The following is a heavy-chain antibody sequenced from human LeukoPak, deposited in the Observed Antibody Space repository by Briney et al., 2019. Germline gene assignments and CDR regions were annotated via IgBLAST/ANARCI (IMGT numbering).Heavy chain of an antibody. Sequence: GRTLRLSCAASDFTFSNYAMHWVRQAPGKGLEWVTAISYDGSRKYYADSVKGRFAVSRDNSKNTLYLQMSSLIPEDTAVYSCARGLDHYFPYWGQGTLVTVSS. CDR3: ARGLDHYFPY. CDR2: ISYDGSRK. V-gene: IGHV3-30*09. J-gene: IGHJ4*02. CDR1: DFTFSNYA.